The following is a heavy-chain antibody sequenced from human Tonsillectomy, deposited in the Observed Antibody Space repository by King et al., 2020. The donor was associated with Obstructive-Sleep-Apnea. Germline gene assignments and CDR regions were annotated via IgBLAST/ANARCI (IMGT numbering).Heavy chain of an antibody. CDR2: IYPGDSDT. D-gene: IGHD6-13*01. Sequence: VQLVESGAEVKEPGESLKISCKGSGYSFTSYWIGWVRQMPGKGLEWMGTIYPGDSDTIYSPSFQGQVTISADKSISTAYLQWSSLKASDTAMYYCARQISSSWHALYDAFDIWGHGTMVTVSS. J-gene: IGHJ3*02. CDR1: GYSFTSYW. V-gene: IGHV5-51*01. CDR3: ARQISSSWHALYDAFDI.